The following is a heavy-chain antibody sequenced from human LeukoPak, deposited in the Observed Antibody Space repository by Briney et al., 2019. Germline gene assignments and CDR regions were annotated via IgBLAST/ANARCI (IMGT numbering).Heavy chain of an antibody. CDR1: GFTFSNYA. V-gene: IGHV3-23*01. J-gene: IGHJ4*02. CDR2: ISGSGGST. CDR3: ATTPRHDIVVVPAALDFDY. D-gene: IGHD2-2*01. Sequence: GGSLRLSCAASGFTFSNYAMSWVRQAPGKGLEWVSAISGSGGSTYYADSVKGRFTISRDNSKNTLYLQMNSLRAEDTAVYYCATTPRHDIVVVPAALDFDYWGQGTLVTVSS.